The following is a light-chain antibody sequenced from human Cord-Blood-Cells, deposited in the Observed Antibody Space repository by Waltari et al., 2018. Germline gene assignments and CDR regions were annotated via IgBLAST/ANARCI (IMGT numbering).Light chain of an antibody. CDR1: SSDVGGYNY. V-gene: IGLV2-14*01. CDR3: SSYTSSSTLV. CDR2: DVS. J-gene: IGLJ1*01. Sequence: QSALTQPASVSGSPVQSITISCTVTSSDVGGYNYVSWFQQHPAKAPKLMIYDVSNRPSGVSNRFSGSKSGNTASLTISGLQAEDEADYYCSSYTSSSTLVFGTGTKVTVL.